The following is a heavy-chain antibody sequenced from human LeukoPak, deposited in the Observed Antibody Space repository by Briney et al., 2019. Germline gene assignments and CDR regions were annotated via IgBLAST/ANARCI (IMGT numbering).Heavy chain of an antibody. CDR1: GFTFNSYS. V-gene: IGHV3-48*01. CDR3: ARQGPYGDYSH. CDR2: ISIGSTAI. D-gene: IGHD4-17*01. Sequence: GGSLRLSCAASGFTFNSYSMNWVRQAPGKGLEWVSYISIGSTAIYYADSVKGRFTISRDTAKNSLFLQINSLRAEDTAVYYCARQGPYGDYSHWGQGTMVTVSS. J-gene: IGHJ4*02.